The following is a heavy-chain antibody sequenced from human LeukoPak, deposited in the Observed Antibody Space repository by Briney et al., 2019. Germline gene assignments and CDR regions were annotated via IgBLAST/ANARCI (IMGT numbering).Heavy chain of an antibody. D-gene: IGHD1-26*01. Sequence: SETLSLTCTVSGYSISSGYYWGWIRPPPGKGLEWIGSIYHSGSTYYNPSLKSRVTISVDTSKNQFSLKLSSVTAADTAVYYCARKVLSGSYYYYYYMDVWGKGTTVTVSS. V-gene: IGHV4-38-2*02. J-gene: IGHJ6*03. CDR2: IYHSGST. CDR1: GYSISSGYY. CDR3: ARKVLSGSYYYYYYMDV.